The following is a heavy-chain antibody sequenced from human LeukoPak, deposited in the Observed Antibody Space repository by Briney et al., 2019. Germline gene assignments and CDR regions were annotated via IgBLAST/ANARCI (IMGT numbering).Heavy chain of an antibody. Sequence: PGGSLRLSCAASGFTVSRNYMSWVRQAPGKGLEWVSSISGSGDITYYADSVKGRFTISRDNSRNTLHLQMNSLRAEDTALYYCAKAHLPDYYYMDVWGKGTTVTVSS. J-gene: IGHJ6*03. CDR2: ISGSGDIT. V-gene: IGHV3-23*01. CDR1: GFTVSRNY. CDR3: AKAHLPDYYYMDV.